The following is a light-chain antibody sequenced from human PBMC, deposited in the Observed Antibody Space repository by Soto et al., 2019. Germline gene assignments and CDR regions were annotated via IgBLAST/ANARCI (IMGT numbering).Light chain of an antibody. CDR3: SSYSTTSTLV. CDR2: EVN. Sequence: QSALTQPASVSGSPGQSVTISCTGASSDVGGYDDVSWYQQHPGKAPKLILYEVNNRPSGVSNHFSGSKSGNTASLIISGLQADDEADYYCSSYSTTSTLVFGSGTKLTVL. J-gene: IGLJ1*01. V-gene: IGLV2-14*01. CDR1: SSDVGGYDD.